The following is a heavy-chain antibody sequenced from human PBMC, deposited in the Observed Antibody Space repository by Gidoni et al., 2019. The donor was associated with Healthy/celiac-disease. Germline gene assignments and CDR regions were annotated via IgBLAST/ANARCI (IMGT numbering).Heavy chain of an antibody. CDR2: ISYDGSNN. CDR1: GFTFSSYA. J-gene: IGHJ4*02. V-gene: IGHV3-30-3*01. D-gene: IGHD3-22*01. Sequence: QVQLVESGGGVVQPGRSLRLSCAASGFTFSSYAMHWVLQAPGKGLEWGAVISYDGSNNYYADSVQGRFNIYRDNSKNTLYMQMNSLRAEDTAVYYCAREGSYYDSSGYYKTFDYWGQGTLVTVSS. CDR3: AREGSYYDSSGYYKTFDY.